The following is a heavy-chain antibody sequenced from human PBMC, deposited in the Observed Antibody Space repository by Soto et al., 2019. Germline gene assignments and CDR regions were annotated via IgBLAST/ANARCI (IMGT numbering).Heavy chain of an antibody. V-gene: IGHV1-69*13. CDR2: IIPIFGTA. CDR3: ARNRGSGSYYIRGGMDV. CDR1: GGTFSSYA. D-gene: IGHD3-10*01. Sequence: GASVKVSCKASGGTFSSYAISWVRQAPGQGLEWMGGIIPIFGTANYAQKFQGRVTITADESTSTAYMELSSLRSEDTAVYYCARNRGSGSYYIRGGMDVWGQGTTVTVSS. J-gene: IGHJ6*02.